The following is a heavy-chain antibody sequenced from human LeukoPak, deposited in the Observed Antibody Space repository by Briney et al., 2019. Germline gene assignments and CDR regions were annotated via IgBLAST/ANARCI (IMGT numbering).Heavy chain of an antibody. CDR1: GFTVSSNY. Sequence: PGGSLRLSCAASGFTVSSNYMSWVRQAPGKGLEWVSVIYSGGSTYYADSVKGRFTISRDNSKNTLYLQMNSLRVEDTAVYYCARDRGAYFYETGYWGQGTLVTVSS. CDR3: ARDRGAYFYETGY. CDR2: IYSGGST. D-gene: IGHD3-22*01. V-gene: IGHV3-66*01. J-gene: IGHJ4*02.